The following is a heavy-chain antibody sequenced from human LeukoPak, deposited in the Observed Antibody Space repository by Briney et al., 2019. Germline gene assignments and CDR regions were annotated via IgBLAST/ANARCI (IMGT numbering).Heavy chain of an antibody. CDR2: INPNSGGT. CDR1: GYTFTGYY. V-gene: IGHV1-2*02. CDR3: ARARIAASGIDQ. Sequence: ASVKLSCKASGYTFTGYYMHWVRQAPGQGLEWMGWINPNSGGTNYAQKFQGRVTMTRDTSISTAYMELSRLRSDDTAVYYCARARIAASGIDQWAQGTVVTVSS. D-gene: IGHD6-6*01. J-gene: IGHJ4*02.